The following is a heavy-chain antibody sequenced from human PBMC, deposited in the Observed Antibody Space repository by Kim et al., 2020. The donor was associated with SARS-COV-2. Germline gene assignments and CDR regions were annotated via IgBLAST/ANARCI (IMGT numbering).Heavy chain of an antibody. V-gene: IGHV3-20*03. J-gene: IGHJ4*02. D-gene: IGHD5-12*01. Sequence: ADSGKGRFTISRDNAKNSLYLQMNSLRAEDTALYYCASHPGYSGYDLFDYWGQGTLVTVSS. CDR3: ASHPGYSGYDLFDY.